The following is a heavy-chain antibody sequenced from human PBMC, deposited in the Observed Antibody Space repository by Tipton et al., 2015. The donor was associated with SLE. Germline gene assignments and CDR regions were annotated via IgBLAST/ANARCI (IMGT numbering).Heavy chain of an antibody. Sequence: TLSLTCTVSGDSISRSTYYWGWIRQPPGKGLEWIGYIYYSGNTDYNPSLKSRVTISVDTSKNQFSLNLRSLTAADTAVYYCARAFCSSTRCYMGSYYQHYGLDIWGQGTTVTVSS. V-gene: IGHV4-61*05. CDR2: IYYSGNT. D-gene: IGHD2-2*02. CDR1: GDSISRSTYY. J-gene: IGHJ6*02. CDR3: ARAFCSSTRCYMGSYYQHYGLDI.